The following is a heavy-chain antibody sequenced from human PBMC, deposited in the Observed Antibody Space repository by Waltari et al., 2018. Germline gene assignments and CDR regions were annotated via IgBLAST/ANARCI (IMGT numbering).Heavy chain of an antibody. J-gene: IGHJ6*04. Sequence: EVQLLESGGGLVQPGGSLRLSCAASGFTFSSYAMSWVRQAPGKGLEGVSGSYSGGSTYYADSVKGRFTISRDNSKNTLYLQMNSLRAEDTAVYYCAKAGITMVRGVRILDVWGKGTTVTVSS. D-gene: IGHD3-10*01. CDR1: GFTFSSYA. CDR2: SYSGGST. V-gene: IGHV3-23*03. CDR3: AKAGITMVRGVRILDV.